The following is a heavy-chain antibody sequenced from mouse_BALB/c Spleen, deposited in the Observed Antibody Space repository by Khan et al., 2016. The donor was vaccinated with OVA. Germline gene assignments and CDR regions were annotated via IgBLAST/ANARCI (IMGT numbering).Heavy chain of an antibody. CDR3: ARIKKIVATYFDY. CDR2: TNPTNGRT. J-gene: IGHJ2*01. Sequence: QVQLQQPGAELVKAGASVKMSCKASGYTFTSYWMHWVKQRLGQGLEWFAETNPTNGRTYYNETFKSKATLTVDKSSSTAYMLLSGPKFEDSAVYYCARIKKIVATYFDYWGQGTTLTVSS. CDR1: GYTFTSYW. V-gene: IGHV1S81*02. D-gene: IGHD1-1*01.